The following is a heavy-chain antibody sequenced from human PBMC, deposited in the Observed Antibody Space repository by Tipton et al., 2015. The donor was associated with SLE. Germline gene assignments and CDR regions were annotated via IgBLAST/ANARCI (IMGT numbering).Heavy chain of an antibody. J-gene: IGHJ4*02. D-gene: IGHD5-12*01. CDR1: GDSISSNTYY. Sequence: LRLSCTVSGDSISSNTYYWGWIRQTPGKGLEWIGSIYYTGSTYYNPSLKSRVSFSIDTSKHQFSLKLNSVTAADTAVYYCARRHYSGPFDSWGQGTLVTVSS. CDR3: ARRHYSGPFDS. V-gene: IGHV4-39*07. CDR2: IYYTGST.